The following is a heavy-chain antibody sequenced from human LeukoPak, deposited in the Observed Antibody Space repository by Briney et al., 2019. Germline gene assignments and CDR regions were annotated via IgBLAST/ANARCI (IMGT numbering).Heavy chain of an antibody. Sequence: ASVKVSCKASGYTFTSYYMHWVRQAPGQGLEWMGIINPSGGSTSCAQKFQGRVTMTRDMSTSTDYMELSSLRSEDTAVYYCARGITTSVRFDPWGQGTLVTVSS. V-gene: IGHV1-46*01. CDR2: INPSGGST. CDR3: ARGITTSVRFDP. D-gene: IGHD3-10*01. CDR1: GYTFTSYY. J-gene: IGHJ5*02.